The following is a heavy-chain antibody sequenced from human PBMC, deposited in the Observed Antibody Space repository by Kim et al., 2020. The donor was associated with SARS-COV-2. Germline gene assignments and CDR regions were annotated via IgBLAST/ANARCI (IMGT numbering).Heavy chain of an antibody. V-gene: IGHV2-70*01. CDR3: ARSYYGSGSPRFDP. J-gene: IGHJ5*02. Sequence: YSTSLKTRLTISKYTSKNQVVLTMTNMDPVDTATYYCARSYYGSGSPRFDPWGQGTLVTVSS. D-gene: IGHD3-10*01.